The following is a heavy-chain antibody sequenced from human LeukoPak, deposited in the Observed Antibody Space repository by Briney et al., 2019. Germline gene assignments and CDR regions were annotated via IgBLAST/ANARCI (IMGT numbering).Heavy chain of an antibody. J-gene: IGHJ3*02. Sequence: AGGSLRLSCAASGFTFRNYAMSWVRQAPGKGLEWVSVIDGGGGPTYYADSVKGRFTISRDNSKNTLYLQMNSLRAEDTAVYYCAKPRIAAAGRKYKPDAFDIWGQGTMVTVSS. D-gene: IGHD6-13*01. CDR3: AKPRIAAAGRKYKPDAFDI. V-gene: IGHV3-23*01. CDR2: IDGGGGPT. CDR1: GFTFRNYA.